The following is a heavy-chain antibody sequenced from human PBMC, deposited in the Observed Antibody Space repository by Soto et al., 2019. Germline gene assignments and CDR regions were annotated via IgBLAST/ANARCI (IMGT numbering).Heavy chain of an antibody. V-gene: IGHV5-51*07. CDR2: IFPSDSET. D-gene: IGHD5-12*01. CDR1: TCTFPNYW. J-gene: IGHJ3*02. CDR3: ARPIYSGYEVIEGRGFDI. Sequence: LTNSCSVSTCTFPNYWLAWVNKMPGKGLEYLGIIFPSDSETKYSPSFQGQVTISSDASISAIYLHLSSLRASDTGMYYCARPIYSGYEVIEGRGFDIWGQGIMVTVSS.